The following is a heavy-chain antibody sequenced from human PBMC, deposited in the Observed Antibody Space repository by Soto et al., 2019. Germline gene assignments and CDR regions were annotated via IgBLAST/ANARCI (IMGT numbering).Heavy chain of an antibody. J-gene: IGHJ4*02. CDR1: GYTFTSYD. CDR2: MNPNSGNT. Sequence: QVQLVQSGAEVKKPGASVKVSCKASGYTFTSYDINWVRQATGQGLEWMGWMNPNSGNTGYAQKFQGRVTMTRNTSISTGYMELSSLRSEDTAVYYCARGRESIVVVTATLLDYWGQGTLVTVSS. D-gene: IGHD2-21*02. CDR3: ARGRESIVVVTATLLDY. V-gene: IGHV1-8*01.